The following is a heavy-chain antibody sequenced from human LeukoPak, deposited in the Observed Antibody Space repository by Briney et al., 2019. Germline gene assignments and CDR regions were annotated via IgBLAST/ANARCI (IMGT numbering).Heavy chain of an antibody. Sequence: GGSLRLSCAASGSTFSSYGMHWVRQAPGKGLEWVAFIRYDGSNEYYVDSVKGRFTISRDNSKNTLYLQMTSLKTEDRAVYYCAKDQGGVRGVLHYWGQGTLVTVSS. J-gene: IGHJ4*02. CDR1: GSTFSSYG. D-gene: IGHD3-10*01. CDR2: IRYDGSNE. V-gene: IGHV3-30*02. CDR3: AKDQGGVRGVLHY.